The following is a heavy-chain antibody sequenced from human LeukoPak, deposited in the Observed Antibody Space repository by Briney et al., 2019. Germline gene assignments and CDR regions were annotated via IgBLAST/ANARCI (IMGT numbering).Heavy chain of an antibody. CDR2: IKQDGSEK. CDR1: GFTFSSYW. D-gene: IGHD4-17*01. V-gene: IGHV3-7*03. CDR3: ATEVGGTVTTVFDY. Sequence: GGSLRLSCAASGFTFSSYWMSWVRQAPGKGLEWVANIKQDGSEKYYVDSVKGRFTISRDNAKNSLYLQMNSLRAEDTAVYYCATEVGGTVTTVFDYWGQGTLVTVSS. J-gene: IGHJ4*02.